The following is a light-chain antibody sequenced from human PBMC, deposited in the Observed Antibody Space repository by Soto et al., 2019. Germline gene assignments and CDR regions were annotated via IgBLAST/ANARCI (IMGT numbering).Light chain of an antibody. Sequence: IVMTQSPATLSVSPGGRHTTSRMSSQSISDTLAWYPQKPGQAPRLLIQRASTRATGIPARFSGSGSGTEFTLTISSLQSEDFAVYYCQQYDNWPPITFGQGTRLDIK. CDR1: QSISDT. J-gene: IGKJ5*01. CDR2: RAS. CDR3: QQYDNWPPIT. V-gene: IGKV3-15*01.